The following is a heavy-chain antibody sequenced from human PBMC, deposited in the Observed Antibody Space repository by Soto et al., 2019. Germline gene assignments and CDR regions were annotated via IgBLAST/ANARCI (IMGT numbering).Heavy chain of an antibody. V-gene: IGHV3-30*18. J-gene: IGHJ6*02. D-gene: IGHD6-13*01. CDR3: AKDKAPYSSSWYEVYYYYYGMDV. CDR1: GFTFSSYG. Sequence: SGGSLRLSCAASGFTFSSYGMHWVRQAPGKGLEWVAVISYDGSNKYYADSVKGRFTISRDNSKNTLYLQMNSLRAEDTAVYYCAKDKAPYSSSWYEVYYYYYGMDVWGQGTTVTVSS. CDR2: ISYDGSNK.